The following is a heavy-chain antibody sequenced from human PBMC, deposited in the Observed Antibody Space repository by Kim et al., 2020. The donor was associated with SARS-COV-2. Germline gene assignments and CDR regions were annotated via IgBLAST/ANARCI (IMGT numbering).Heavy chain of an antibody. CDR1: GFVFSSYA. Sequence: GGSLRLSCAASGFVFSSYAMHWVRQAPGKGLEWVAVIWYDGSYKHYVDSLKGRFTISRDNSKNTVYLQMNSLRAEDTGVYYCAKDNDRGSYGYYYGMDVWGRGTAVSLSS. D-gene: IGHD3-16*01. V-gene: IGHV3-33*06. CDR3: AKDNDRGSYGYYYGMDV. CDR2: IWYDGSYK. J-gene: IGHJ6*02.